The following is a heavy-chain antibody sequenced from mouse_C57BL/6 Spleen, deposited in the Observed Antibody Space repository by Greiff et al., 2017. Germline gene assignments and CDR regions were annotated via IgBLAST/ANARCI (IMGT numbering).Heavy chain of an antibody. Sequence: EVQLVESGGDLVQPGGSLKLSCAASGFTFSSYGMSWVRQTPDKSLEWVATISSGGSYTYYPDSVKGRFTISRDNAKNTLYLQMSSLKSEDTAMYYCASRKLPYYAMDYWGQGTTVTVSS. V-gene: IGHV5-6*01. CDR1: GFTFSSYG. J-gene: IGHJ4*01. D-gene: IGHD1-1*01. CDR2: ISSGGSYT. CDR3: ASRKLPYYAMDY.